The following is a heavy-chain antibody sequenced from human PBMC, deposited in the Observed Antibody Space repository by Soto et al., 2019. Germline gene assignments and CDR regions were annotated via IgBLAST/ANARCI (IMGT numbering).Heavy chain of an antibody. CDR1: GYTFTAYA. CDR3: AREASGVLALEY. J-gene: IGHJ4*02. Sequence: ASVKVPFRASGYTFTAYAMHWVRQAPGQGLEWMGWINPNSGDATYAQKFQGRVTMTMDTSITTAYMELSSLSYDDTAVYYCAREASGVLALEYWGQGTLVNVSS. V-gene: IGHV1-2*02. CDR2: INPNSGDA. D-gene: IGHD3-10*01.